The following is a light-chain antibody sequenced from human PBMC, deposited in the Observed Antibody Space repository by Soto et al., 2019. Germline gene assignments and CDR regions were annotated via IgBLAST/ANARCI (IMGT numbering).Light chain of an antibody. CDR2: AAS. J-gene: IGKJ2*02. CDR3: QQSYSTTWT. Sequence: DIQMTQSPSSLSASVGDRVTITCRASQSISSYLNWYQQKPGKAPKLLIYAASSLQSGVPSRFSGSGSGTAFTLTISSLQPEDFATYYCQQSYSTTWTFGQVTKLEIK. V-gene: IGKV1-39*01. CDR1: QSISSY.